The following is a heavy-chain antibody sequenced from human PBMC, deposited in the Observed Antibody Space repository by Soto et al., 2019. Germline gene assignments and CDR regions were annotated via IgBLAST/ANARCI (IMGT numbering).Heavy chain of an antibody. CDR1: GFTFSNYG. Sequence: QVQLVESGGGVVQPGRSLRLSCTASGFTFSNYGMHWVRQAPGKGLEWVAVISDGGSNKDYADSVRGRFTISRDNSKNTLYLQMNSLTAQDTAMYYSARGSIVVISRDWLDPWGQGTLVTVSS. D-gene: IGHD3-22*01. CDR2: ISDGGSNK. V-gene: IGHV3-30*03. J-gene: IGHJ5*02. CDR3: ARGSIVVISRDWLDP.